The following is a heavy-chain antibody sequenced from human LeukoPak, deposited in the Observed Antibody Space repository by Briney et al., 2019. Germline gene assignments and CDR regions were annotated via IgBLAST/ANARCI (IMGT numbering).Heavy chain of an antibody. J-gene: IGHJ4*02. Sequence: ASVKVSCKASGYTFTGYYMHWVRQAPGQGLEWMGWINPNSGGTNYAQKFQGRVTMTRDTSISTAYMELSRLRSDDTAVYYCARGIAGATTMLVYWGQGTLVTVSS. V-gene: IGHV1-2*02. CDR2: INPNSGGT. CDR1: GYTFTGYY. CDR3: ARGIAGATTMLVY. D-gene: IGHD1-26*01.